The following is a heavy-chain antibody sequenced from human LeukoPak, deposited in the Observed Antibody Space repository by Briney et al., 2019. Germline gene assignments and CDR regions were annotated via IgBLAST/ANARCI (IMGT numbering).Heavy chain of an antibody. CDR1: GFTFSSYW. J-gene: IGHJ4*02. CDR3: ARMRWDVPFDY. Sequence: GGSLRLSCAASGFTFSSYWMSWVRQAPGKGLEWVANVKQDGSEKYYVDSVKGRFTISRDNAKNSLYLQMNSLRAEDTAVYYCARMRWDVPFDYWGQGTLVTVSS. D-gene: IGHD1-26*01. CDR2: VKQDGSEK. V-gene: IGHV3-7*01.